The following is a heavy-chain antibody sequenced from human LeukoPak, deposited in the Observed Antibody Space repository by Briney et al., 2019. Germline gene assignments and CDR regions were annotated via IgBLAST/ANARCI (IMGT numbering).Heavy chain of an antibody. Sequence: ASVKVSCRTSGYTFTHYGISWVRQVPGQRPEWLGWINTSNGNTNYAPKVQGRVTMTTDTSTSTVYMELRSLRSDDTAVYYCARDRNVDTAMVTYYWGQGTLVTVSS. CDR1: GYTFTHYG. V-gene: IGHV1-18*01. CDR3: ARDRNVDTAMVTYY. J-gene: IGHJ4*02. CDR2: INTSNGNT. D-gene: IGHD5-18*01.